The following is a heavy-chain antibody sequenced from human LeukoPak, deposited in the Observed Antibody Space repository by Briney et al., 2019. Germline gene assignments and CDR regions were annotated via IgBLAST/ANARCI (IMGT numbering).Heavy chain of an antibody. V-gene: IGHV3-30*04. CDR3: AKDYCSSTSCYLGTFDY. CDR1: GFTFSSYA. J-gene: IGHJ4*02. D-gene: IGHD2-2*01. Sequence: PGRSLRLSCAASGFTFSSYAMHWVRQAPGKGLEWVAVISYDGSNKYYADSVKGRFTISRDNSKNTLYLQMSSLRAEDTAVYYCAKDYCSSTSCYLGTFDYWGQGTLVTVSS. CDR2: ISYDGSNK.